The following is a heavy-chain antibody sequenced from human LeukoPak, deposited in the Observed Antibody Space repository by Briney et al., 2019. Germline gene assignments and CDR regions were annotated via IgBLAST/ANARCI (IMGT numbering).Heavy chain of an antibody. J-gene: IGHJ4*02. CDR1: GYTFSSYY. V-gene: IGHV1-46*01. CDR2: IDPGGGST. D-gene: IGHD6-13*01. Sequence: ASVKVSCKASGYTFSSYYMHWVRQAPGQGLEWMGIIDPGGGSTSYTQKFQGRVTMTRDTSTSTVYMELRSLRSEDTAVYYCASGSSSWKDYWGQGTLVTVSS. CDR3: ASGSSSWKDY.